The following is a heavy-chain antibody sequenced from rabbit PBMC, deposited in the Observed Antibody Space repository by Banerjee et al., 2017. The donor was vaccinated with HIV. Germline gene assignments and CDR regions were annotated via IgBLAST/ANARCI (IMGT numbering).Heavy chain of an antibody. Sequence: QSLEESGGALVKPGASLTLACTASGFSFSTYYYMCWVRQAPGKGLEWIACIYAGSSGSTYYASWAKGRFTISKTSSTTVTLQMTSLTAADTATYFCVRDPAAYIDYGYTNLRGPGTLVTVS. CDR1: GFSFSTYYY. CDR3: VRDPAAYIDYGYTNL. V-gene: IGHV1S40*01. J-gene: IGHJ4*01. CDR2: IYAGSSGST. D-gene: IGHD6-1*01.